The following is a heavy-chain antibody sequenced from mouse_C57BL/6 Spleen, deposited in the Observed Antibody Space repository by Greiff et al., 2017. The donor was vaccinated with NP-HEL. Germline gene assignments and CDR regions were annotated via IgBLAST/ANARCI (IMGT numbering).Heavy chain of an antibody. Sequence: VQLQQPGAELVRPGTSVKLSCKASGYAFSSSWMNWVKQRPGKGLEWIGRIYPGDGDTNYNGKFKGKATLTADKSSSTAYMQLSSLTSEDSAVYFCATKFITTVDYWGQGTTLTVSS. J-gene: IGHJ2*01. CDR3: ATKFITTVDY. CDR2: IYPGDGDT. V-gene: IGHV1-82*01. CDR1: GYAFSSSW. D-gene: IGHD1-1*01.